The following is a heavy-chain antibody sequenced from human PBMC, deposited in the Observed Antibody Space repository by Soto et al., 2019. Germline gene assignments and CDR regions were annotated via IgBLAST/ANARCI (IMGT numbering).Heavy chain of an antibody. CDR2: IIPVFGTA. V-gene: IGHV1-69*13. D-gene: IGHD3-10*01. J-gene: IGHJ5*02. Sequence: SVKVSCKASGGTFSNYAMNWVRQAPGQGLEWMGGIIPVFGTATYAQKFQGRVSISADGPTSTVYMDLSSLRSEDTAVYYCAARGKGSGSSYNLWFDPWGQGNLVTVSS. CDR3: AARGKGSGSSYNLWFDP. CDR1: GGTFSNYA.